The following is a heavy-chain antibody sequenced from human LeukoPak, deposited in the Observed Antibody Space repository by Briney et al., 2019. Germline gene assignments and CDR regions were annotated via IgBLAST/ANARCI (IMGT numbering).Heavy chain of an antibody. CDR2: INWNGGST. V-gene: IGHV3-20*04. CDR3: ARVRRDSSGYLNASDI. CDR1: GFTFDDYG. J-gene: IGHJ3*02. D-gene: IGHD3-22*01. Sequence: PGGSLRLSCAASGFTFDDYGMSWVRQAPGKGLEWVSGINWNGGSTGYADSVKGRFTISRDNAKNSLYLQMNSLRAEDTALYYCARVRRDSSGYLNASDIWGQGTMVTVSS.